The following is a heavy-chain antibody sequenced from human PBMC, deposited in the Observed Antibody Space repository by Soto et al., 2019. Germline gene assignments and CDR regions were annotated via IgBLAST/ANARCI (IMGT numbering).Heavy chain of an antibody. V-gene: IGHV4-59*02. CDR3: ASKSSVDTAMVRDYYYGMDV. CDR1: GASVSSYY. D-gene: IGHD5-18*01. Sequence: PSETLSLTCTVSGASVSSYYWSWIRQPPGKGLEWLGYILYTGNTNYNPSLKSRVTMSVDTSKNQVSLKLSAVTAADTAVYFCASKSSVDTAMVRDYYYGMDVWGQGTTVTVSS. J-gene: IGHJ6*02. CDR2: ILYTGNT.